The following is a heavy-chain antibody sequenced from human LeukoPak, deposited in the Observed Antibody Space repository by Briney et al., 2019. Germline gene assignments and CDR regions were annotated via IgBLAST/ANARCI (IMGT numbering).Heavy chain of an antibody. CDR3: AKSKREATSFDP. CDR1: GFTFSSYA. V-gene: IGHV3-23*01. J-gene: IGHJ5*02. D-gene: IGHD1-26*01. Sequence: PGGSLRLSCAASGFTFSSYAMSWVRQAPGEGLEWVSAISGSGGSTYYADSVKGRFTISRDNSKNTLYLQMNSLRAEDTAVYYCAKSKREATSFDPWGQGTLVTVSS. CDR2: ISGSGGST.